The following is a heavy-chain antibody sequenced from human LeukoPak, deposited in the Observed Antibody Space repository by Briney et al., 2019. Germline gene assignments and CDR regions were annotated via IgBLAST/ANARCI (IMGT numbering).Heavy chain of an antibody. Sequence: PSETLSLTCTVSGASISRYYWSWIRQPPGKGLEWIGNIYYSGSTNYNPSLKSRVTISIDPSKNQFSLKLSSVTAADTAIYYCVKDNGRWFDPWGQGTLVIVSS. CDR3: VKDNGRWFDP. CDR1: GASISRYY. J-gene: IGHJ5*02. D-gene: IGHD1-26*01. CDR2: IYYSGST. V-gene: IGHV4-59*01.